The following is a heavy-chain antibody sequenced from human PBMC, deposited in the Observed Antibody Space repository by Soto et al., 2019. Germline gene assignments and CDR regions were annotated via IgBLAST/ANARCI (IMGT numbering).Heavy chain of an antibody. CDR3: ARAQMDAALDYYYGMDV. D-gene: IGHD6-6*01. CDR1: GFTVSSNY. CDR2: IYSGGST. V-gene: IGHV3-66*01. J-gene: IGHJ6*02. Sequence: GGSLRLSCAASGFTVSSNYMSWVRQAPGKGLEWVSVIYSGGSTYYADSVKGRFTISRHNSKNTLYLQMNSLRAEDTAVYYCARAQMDAALDYYYGMDVWGQGTTVTVSS.